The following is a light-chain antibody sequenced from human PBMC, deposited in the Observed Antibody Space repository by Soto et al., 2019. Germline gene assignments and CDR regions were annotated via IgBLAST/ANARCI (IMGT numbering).Light chain of an antibody. J-gene: IGKJ5*01. CDR1: QSISSY. CDR3: QQRSNWPPIT. V-gene: IGKV3-11*01. Sequence: EIVLTQSPATLSLSPGERATLSCRASQSISSYLAWYQQKPGQAPRLLIYNASHRAAGIPARFSGSGFGTDFTLTISSLEPEDAAVYYCQQRSNWPPITFGQGTRPEI. CDR2: NAS.